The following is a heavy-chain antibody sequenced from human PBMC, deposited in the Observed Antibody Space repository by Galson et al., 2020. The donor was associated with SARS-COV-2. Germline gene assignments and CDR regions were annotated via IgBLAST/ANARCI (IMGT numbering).Heavy chain of an antibody. CDR1: GYTFTSYY. D-gene: IGHD3-3*01. J-gene: IGHJ5*02. V-gene: IGHV1-18*04. CDR2: ISAYNGNT. CDR3: ARDLFWSGYYEGLFLGGNWFDP. Sequence: ASVKVSCKASGYTFTSYYMHWVRQAPGQGLEWMGLISAYNGNTNYAQKFQGRVTMTTDTSTSTAYMELRSLRSDDTAVYYCARDLFWSGYYEGLFLGGNWFDPWGQGTLVTVSS.